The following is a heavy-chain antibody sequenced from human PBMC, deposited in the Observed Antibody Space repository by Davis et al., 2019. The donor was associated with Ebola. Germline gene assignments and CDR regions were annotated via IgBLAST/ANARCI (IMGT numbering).Heavy chain of an antibody. CDR2: INPNSGGT. CDR1: EYTFTGYY. Sequence: ASVKVSCKASEYTFTGYYMHWVRQAPGQGLEWMGWINPNSGGTNYAQKFQGWVTMTRDTSISTAYMELSRLRSDDTAVYYCARENSGYVGPDAFDIWGQGTMVTVSS. V-gene: IGHV1-2*04. D-gene: IGHD5-12*01. CDR3: ARENSGYVGPDAFDI. J-gene: IGHJ3*02.